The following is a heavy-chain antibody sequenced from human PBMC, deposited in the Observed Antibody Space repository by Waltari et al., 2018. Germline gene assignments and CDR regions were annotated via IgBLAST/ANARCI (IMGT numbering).Heavy chain of an antibody. V-gene: IGHV1-69*13. CDR1: GVTFSSYA. J-gene: IGHJ6*02. Sequence: QVQLVQSGAEVKKPGSSVKVSCKASGVTFSSYAISWVRQAPGQGLEWMGGIIPIFGTANYAQKFQGRVTITADESTSTAYMELGSLRSEDTAVYYCARDSNAPGHYYYGMDVWGQGTTVTVSS. CDR2: IIPIFGTA. CDR3: ARDSNAPGHYYYGMDV. D-gene: IGHD2-2*01.